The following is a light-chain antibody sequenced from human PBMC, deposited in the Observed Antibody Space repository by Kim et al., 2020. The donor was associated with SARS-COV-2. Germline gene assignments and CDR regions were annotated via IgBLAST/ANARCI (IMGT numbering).Light chain of an antibody. J-gene: IGLJ2*01. V-gene: IGLV3-21*04. CDR3: QVWDSGVV. Sequence: SYELTQPPSVSVAPGKTARITCGGNNIGSKSVHWYQQKPGQAPVLVIYYDSDRPSGIPERFSGSNSGNTATLTISWVEAGDEADYYCQVWDSGVVFGGGTQLTVL. CDR2: YDS. CDR1: NIGSKS.